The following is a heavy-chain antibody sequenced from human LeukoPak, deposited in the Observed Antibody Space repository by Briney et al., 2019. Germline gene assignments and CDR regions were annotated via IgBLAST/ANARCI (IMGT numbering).Heavy chain of an antibody. Sequence: SETLSLTCTVSGGSINSNYWSWIRQPPGEGLEWIAYIDHSENTNYNPSLKSRVTISRDMSKNQFSLKLTSVTAADTAVYYCARDKFGSGSYYVSGMDVWGQGTTVTVSS. V-gene: IGHV4-59*12. J-gene: IGHJ6*02. CDR3: ARDKFGSGSYYVSGMDV. CDR2: IDHSENT. D-gene: IGHD3-10*01. CDR1: GGSINSNY.